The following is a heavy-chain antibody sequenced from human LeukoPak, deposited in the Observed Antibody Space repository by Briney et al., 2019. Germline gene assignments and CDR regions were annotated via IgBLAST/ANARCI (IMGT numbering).Heavy chain of an antibody. CDR2: IIPMFGTT. CDR3: ARDTVASLDY. CDR1: GDTFSSYA. D-gene: IGHD4-23*01. J-gene: IGHJ4*02. V-gene: IGHV1-69*01. Sequence: GASVKVSCKASGDTFSSYAISWVRQAPGQGLEWMGGIIPMFGTTNYAQKFQGRVTITADESTSTAYMGLSSLRSEDTAVYYCARDTVASLDYWGQGTLVTVSS.